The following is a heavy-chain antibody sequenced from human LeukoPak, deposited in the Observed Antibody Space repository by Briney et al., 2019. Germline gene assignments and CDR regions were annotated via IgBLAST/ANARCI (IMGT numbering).Heavy chain of an antibody. V-gene: IGHV3-23*01. CDR1: GFNFSSYA. CDR2: ISGSGTST. Sequence: GGSLRLSCAASGFNFSSYAMSWVRQAPGKGLEWVSGISGSGTSTYYADFVQGRFTISRDNSNNTVYLHMNSLRAGETAVYYCAKVVTMFDWLSKGFDSWGQGTLVTVSS. D-gene: IGHD3-9*01. J-gene: IGHJ4*02. CDR3: AKVVTMFDWLSKGFDS.